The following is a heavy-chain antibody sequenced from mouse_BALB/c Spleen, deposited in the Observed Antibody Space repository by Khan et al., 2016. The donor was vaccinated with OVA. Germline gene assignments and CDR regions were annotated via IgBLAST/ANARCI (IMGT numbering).Heavy chain of an antibody. CDR3: ARRKTGYAMDY. CDR1: GYTFPSNT. J-gene: IGHJ4*01. V-gene: IGHV1-4*01. Sequence: QVQLQQSGAELARPGASVTMSCKASGYTFPSNTMHWVKQRPGQGLEWIGYINPRSDYTIYNQKFKDKATLTADITSTTAYMQLSSLTSDDSAVYYCARRKTGYAMDYWGQGTSVTVSA. CDR2: INPRSDYT.